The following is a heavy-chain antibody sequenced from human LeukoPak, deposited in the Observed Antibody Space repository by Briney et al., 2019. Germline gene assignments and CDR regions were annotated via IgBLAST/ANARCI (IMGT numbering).Heavy chain of an antibody. CDR2: INTDGSTT. Sequence: GGSLRLSCAASGFTFSSYWMYWVRQAPGKGLVWVSRINTDGSTTTYADSVKGRFTISRDNAKNTLYLQMNSLRAEDTAVYYCARDRTTGTTCLDYWGQGTLVTVSS. J-gene: IGHJ4*02. D-gene: IGHD1-1*01. CDR3: ARDRTTGTTCLDY. CDR1: GFTFSSYW. V-gene: IGHV3-74*01.